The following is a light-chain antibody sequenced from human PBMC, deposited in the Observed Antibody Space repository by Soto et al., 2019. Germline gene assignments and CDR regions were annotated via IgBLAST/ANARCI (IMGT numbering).Light chain of an antibody. CDR3: QQYNSYSPWT. CDR2: DAS. J-gene: IGKJ1*01. Sequence: DIQMTQSPSSLSASVGDRVTITCRASEGITNDLVWYQQKPGKAPKLLIYDASSLESGVPSRFSGSGSGTEFTLTISSLQPDDFATYYCQQYNSYSPWTFGQGTKVDIK. CDR1: EGITND. V-gene: IGKV1-17*01.